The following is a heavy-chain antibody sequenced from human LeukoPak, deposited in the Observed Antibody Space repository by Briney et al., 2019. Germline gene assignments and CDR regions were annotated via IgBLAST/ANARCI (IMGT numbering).Heavy chain of an antibody. CDR3: ARGETERGVFDD. CDR1: GGSISSGY. CDR2: IYDSGST. J-gene: IGHJ4*02. V-gene: IGHV4-59*01. Sequence: SETLSLTCTVSGGSISSGYWSWIRQPPGKGLEWIGYIYDSGSTSYNPSLKSRVTISVDTSKNQFSLKVRYVTAADTAVYYCARGETERGVFDDWGQGTLVTVSS. D-gene: IGHD1-26*01.